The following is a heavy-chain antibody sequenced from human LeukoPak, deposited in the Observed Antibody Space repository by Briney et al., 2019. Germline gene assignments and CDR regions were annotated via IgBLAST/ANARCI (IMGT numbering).Heavy chain of an antibody. D-gene: IGHD3-9*01. V-gene: IGHV3-9*03. CDR1: GFTFGNYA. J-gene: IGHJ4*02. CDR3: AKAYRDDILTGYYDY. CDR2: ISWNSGSI. Sequence: GRSLRLSCAASGFTFGNYAMHWVRQAPGKGLEWVSGISWNSGSIGYADSVKGRFTISRDNAKNSLYLQMNSLRAEDMALYYCAKAYRDDILTGYYDYWGQGTLVTVSS.